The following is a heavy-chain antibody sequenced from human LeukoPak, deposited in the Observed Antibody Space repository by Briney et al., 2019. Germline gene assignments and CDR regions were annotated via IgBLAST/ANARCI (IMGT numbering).Heavy chain of an antibody. J-gene: IGHJ4*02. V-gene: IGHV3-23*01. D-gene: IGHD5-18*01. CDR2: ISGSGGST. CDR1: GFTFSSYA. CDR3: ASRDTAMVAFDY. Sequence: GESLRLSCAASGFTFSSYAMSWVRQAPGKGLEWVSAISGSGGSTYYADSVKGRFTISRDNSKNTLYLQMNSLRAEDTAVYYCASRDTAMVAFDYWGQGTLVTVSS.